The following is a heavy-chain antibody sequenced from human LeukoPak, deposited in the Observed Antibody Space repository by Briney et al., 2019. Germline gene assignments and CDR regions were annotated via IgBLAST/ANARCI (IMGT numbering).Heavy chain of an antibody. Sequence: GGSLRLSCAASGFIFSSYWMHWVRHAPGKGLAWVSRINTDGSSTSYADSVKGRFTISRDNSKNTLYLQMNSLRAEDTAVYYCARDQGLRFLEWSYNFDYWGQGTLVTVSS. V-gene: IGHV3-74*01. CDR3: ARDQGLRFLEWSYNFDY. D-gene: IGHD3-3*01. J-gene: IGHJ4*02. CDR1: GFIFSSYW. CDR2: INTDGSST.